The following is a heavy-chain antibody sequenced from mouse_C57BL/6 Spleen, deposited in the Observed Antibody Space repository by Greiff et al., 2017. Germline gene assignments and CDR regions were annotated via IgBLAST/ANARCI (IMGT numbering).Heavy chain of an antibody. J-gene: IGHJ3*01. CDR1: GYTFTSYW. V-gene: IGHV1-66*01. CDR2: IYPGSGNT. CDR3: ARGISGAY. Sequence: QVQLQQPGTELVKPGASVKLSCKASGYTFTSYWMHWVKQRPGQGLEWIGWIYPGSGNTKYNEKFKGKATLTADTSSSTAYMQLSSLTSEDSAVYYCARGISGAYWGQGTLVTVSA.